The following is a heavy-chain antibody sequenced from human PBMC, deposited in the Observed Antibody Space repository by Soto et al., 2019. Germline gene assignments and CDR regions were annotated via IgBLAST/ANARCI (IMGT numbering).Heavy chain of an antibody. Sequence: EASVKFSCKASGGTFSSYAISWVRQAPGQGLEWMGGIIPIFGTANYAQKFQGRVTITADKSTSTAYMELSSLRSEDTAVYYCARDQITIFGVVINLSQFYPGNYGMEVWGQGTTVTVSS. CDR1: GGTFSSYA. V-gene: IGHV1-69*06. D-gene: IGHD3-3*01. CDR2: IIPIFGTA. J-gene: IGHJ6*02. CDR3: ARDQITIFGVVINLSQFYPGNYGMEV.